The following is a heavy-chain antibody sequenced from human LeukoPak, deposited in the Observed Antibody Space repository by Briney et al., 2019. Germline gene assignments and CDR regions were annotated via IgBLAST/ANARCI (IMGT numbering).Heavy chain of an antibody. D-gene: IGHD3-3*01. CDR2: IWYDGSNK. V-gene: IGHV3-33*01. CDR3: ARDRPDYDFWSGPGSDYYYYMDV. CDR1: GFTFSSYG. J-gene: IGHJ6*03. Sequence: GGSLRLSCAASGFTFSSYGMHWVRQAPGKGLEWVAVIWYDGSNKYYADSVKGRFTISRDNSKNTLYLQMNSLRAEDTAVYYCARDRPDYDFWSGPGSDYYYYMDVWGKGTTVTVSS.